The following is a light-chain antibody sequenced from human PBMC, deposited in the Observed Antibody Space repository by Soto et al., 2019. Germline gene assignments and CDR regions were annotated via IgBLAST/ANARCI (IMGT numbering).Light chain of an antibody. CDR1: SGDIGSYNR. J-gene: IGLJ1*01. CDR3: SSYTSGSALYV. V-gene: IGLV2-14*01. Sequence: QSALTQPASVSGSPGQSITISCTGTSGDIGSYNRVSWYQQHPGKAPKLMIYEVTNRPSGVSNRFSGSKPGNTASLTISGLQAEDEADYYCSSYTSGSALYVFGTGTKLTVL. CDR2: EVT.